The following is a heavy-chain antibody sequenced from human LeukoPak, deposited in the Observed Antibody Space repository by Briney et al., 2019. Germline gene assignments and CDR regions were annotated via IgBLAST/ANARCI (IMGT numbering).Heavy chain of an antibody. Sequence: GASVKLSCKASGYTFTSYDINWVRQATGQALEWMGWMNPNSGNTGYAQKFQCRVNMTRNTSISTAYMELSSPRSEETAVYYCARDRLIAAAGTGNFAAWGQGTLVTVSS. D-gene: IGHD6-13*01. V-gene: IGHV1-8*01. J-gene: IGHJ5*02. CDR2: MNPNSGNT. CDR3: ARDRLIAAAGTGNFAA. CDR1: GYTFTSYD.